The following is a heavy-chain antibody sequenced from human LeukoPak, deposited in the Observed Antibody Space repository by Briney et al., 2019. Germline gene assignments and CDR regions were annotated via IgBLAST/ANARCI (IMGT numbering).Heavy chain of an antibody. J-gene: IGHJ4*02. CDR3: TRGRHGEGFDS. CDR1: GDSLTNNY. CDR2: IYANGEI. D-gene: IGHD1-1*01. V-gene: IGHV4-4*07. Sequence: SETLSLTCTVSGDSLTNNYWGWTRQPAGRGLEWLGRIYANGEINYNPSLNNQATLSLATSKNQFSLKLRSVTATDTALYYFTRGRHGEGFDSWGEGILVTVSS.